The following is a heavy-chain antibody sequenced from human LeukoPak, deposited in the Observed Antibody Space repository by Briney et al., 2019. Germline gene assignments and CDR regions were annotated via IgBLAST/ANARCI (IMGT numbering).Heavy chain of an antibody. V-gene: IGHV3-21*01. CDR3: ARDLSQLDP. D-gene: IGHD5-18*01. Sequence: KWVRQAPGKGLEWVSFISGSTSYMFQADSLKGRFTISRDNSKNTLYLQMNSLRAEDTAVYYCARDLSQLDPWGQGTLVTVSS. CDR2: ISGSTSYM. J-gene: IGHJ5*02.